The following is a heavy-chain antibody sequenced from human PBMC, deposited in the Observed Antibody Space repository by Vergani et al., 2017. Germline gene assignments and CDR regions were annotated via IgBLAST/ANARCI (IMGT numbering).Heavy chain of an antibody. Sequence: QVQLVESGGGVVQPGGALRLSCAASGFPFSSYGMHWVRQAPGKGLEWVAFIGYDGNNKYYADSVKGRFTISRDNSKNTLYLQMNSLRAEDTAVYYCAKPNYYDSRSASFFDYWGQGTLVTVSS. CDR3: AKPNYYDSRSASFFDY. V-gene: IGHV3-30*02. CDR1: GFPFSSYG. J-gene: IGHJ4*02. CDR2: IGYDGNNK. D-gene: IGHD3-22*01.